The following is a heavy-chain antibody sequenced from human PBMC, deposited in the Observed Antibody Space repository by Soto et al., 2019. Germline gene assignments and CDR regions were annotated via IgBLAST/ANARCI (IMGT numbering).Heavy chain of an antibody. CDR1: VFTFSSYS. J-gene: IGHJ3*02. D-gene: IGHD3-3*01. V-gene: IGHV3-21*01. CDR3: ARGGDYDFWSGSDAFDI. CDR2: ISSSSSYI. Sequence: PEGSLRLSCAASVFTFSSYSMNWVRQSPGKGLEWVSSISSSSSYIYYADSVKGRFTISRDNAKNSLYLQMNSLRAEDTAVYYCARGGDYDFWSGSDAFDIWGQGTMVTVSS.